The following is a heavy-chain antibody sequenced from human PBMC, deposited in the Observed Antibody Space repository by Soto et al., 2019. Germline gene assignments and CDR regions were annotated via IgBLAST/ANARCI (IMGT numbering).Heavy chain of an antibody. CDR2: IDWDDDK. D-gene: IGHD1-1*01. CDR3: ARTAHTFNDFDY. J-gene: IGHJ4*02. CDR1: GFSLSTSGMC. V-gene: IGHV2-70*11. Sequence: SGPTLVNPTQTLTLTCTFSGFSLSTSGMCVSWIRQPPGKALEWLARIDWDDDKYYNTSLKTRLTISKDTSKNQVVLTMTNMDPLDTATYYCARTAHTFNDFDYWGQGTLVTVSS.